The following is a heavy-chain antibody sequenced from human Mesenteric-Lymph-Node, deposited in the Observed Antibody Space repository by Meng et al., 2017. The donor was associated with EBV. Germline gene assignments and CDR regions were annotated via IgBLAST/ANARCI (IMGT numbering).Heavy chain of an antibody. Sequence: QVQLQQWGAVLLKSAETLPLTCVIYGGAFSGYSWNWIRQAPGKGLEWIGKIHHSETADYNPSLEDRVIISADTSKNHFSLKLTSVTAADTAVYYCARQGYCRTTTCSTWFDPWGQGTLVTVSS. CDR3: ARQGYCRTTTCSTWFDP. CDR1: GGAFSGYS. V-gene: IGHV4-34*01. J-gene: IGHJ5*02. CDR2: IHHSETA. D-gene: IGHD2-2*01.